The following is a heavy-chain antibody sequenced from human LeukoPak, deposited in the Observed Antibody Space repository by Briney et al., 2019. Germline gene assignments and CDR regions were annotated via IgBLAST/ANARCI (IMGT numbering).Heavy chain of an antibody. Sequence: GESLKISCKGSGYSFTSYWIGWVRQMPGKGLEWMGIIYPGDSDTRYSPSFQGQVTISADKSISTAYLQWSSLKASDTAMYYCARLQLVGAIRGAFDIWGQGTMVTVSS. CDR1: GYSFTSYW. CDR2: IYPGDSDT. D-gene: IGHD1-26*01. J-gene: IGHJ3*02. CDR3: ARLQLVGAIRGAFDI. V-gene: IGHV5-51*01.